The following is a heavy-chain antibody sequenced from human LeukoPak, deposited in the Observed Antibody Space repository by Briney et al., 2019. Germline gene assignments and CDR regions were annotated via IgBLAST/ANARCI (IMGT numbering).Heavy chain of an antibody. CDR2: MHHSGPT. CDR1: GGSISSGGYY. J-gene: IGHJ3*02. CDR3: ARLSLGYCSGGSCTDAFDI. D-gene: IGHD2-15*01. V-gene: IGHV4-31*03. Sequence: SETLSLTCTVSGGSISSGGYYWSWIRQHPGKGLEWIGYMHHSGPTYYNPSLKSRVTISVDTSKNQFSLKLSSVTAADTAVYYCARLSLGYCSGGSCTDAFDIWGQGTMVTVSS.